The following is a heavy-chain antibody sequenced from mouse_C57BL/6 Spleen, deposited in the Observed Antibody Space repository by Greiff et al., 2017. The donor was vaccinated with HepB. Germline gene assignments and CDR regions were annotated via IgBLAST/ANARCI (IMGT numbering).Heavy chain of an antibody. CDR3: ARDRGWGYYAMDY. CDR1: GFTFSDYY. CDR2: INYDGSST. V-gene: IGHV5-16*01. Sequence: EVKLVESEGGLVQPGSSMKLSCTASGFTFSDYYMAWVRQVPEKGLEWVANINYDGSSTYYLDSLKSRFIISKDNAKNILYLQMSSLKSEDTATYYCARDRGWGYYAMDYWGQGTSVTVSS. J-gene: IGHJ4*01. D-gene: IGHD2-3*01.